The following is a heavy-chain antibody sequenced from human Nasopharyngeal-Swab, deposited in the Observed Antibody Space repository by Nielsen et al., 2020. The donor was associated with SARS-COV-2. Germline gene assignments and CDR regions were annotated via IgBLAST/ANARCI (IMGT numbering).Heavy chain of an antibody. J-gene: IGHJ5*02. Sequence: GESLKISCAASGFSFSSYAMHWVRQAPGKGLEWVAVILYDGSNKYYADSVKGRFTISRDNSKNTLYLQMNSLSAEDTAVYYCARERYSYGSNWFDPWGQGTLVTVSS. D-gene: IGHD5-18*01. CDR1: GFSFSSYA. CDR2: ILYDGSNK. V-gene: IGHV3-30*04. CDR3: ARERYSYGSNWFDP.